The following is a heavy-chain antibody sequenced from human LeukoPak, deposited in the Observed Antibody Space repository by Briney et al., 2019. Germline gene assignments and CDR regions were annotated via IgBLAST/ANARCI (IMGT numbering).Heavy chain of an antibody. CDR1: GYTFTSYD. V-gene: IGHV1-8*03. CDR2: MNPNSGNT. CDR3: ARGMLDRATTSSYFDY. Sequence: GSSVKVSCKASGYTFTSYDINWVRQATGQGLEWMGWMNPNSGNTGYAQKFQGRVTITRNTSISTAYMELSSLRSEDTAVYYCARGMLDRATTSSYFDYWGQGTLVTVSS. J-gene: IGHJ4*02. D-gene: IGHD2-8*01.